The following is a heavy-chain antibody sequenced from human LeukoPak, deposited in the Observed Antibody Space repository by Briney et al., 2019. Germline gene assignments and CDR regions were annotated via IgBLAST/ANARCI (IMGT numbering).Heavy chain of an antibody. CDR1: GFTFSTYN. CDR3: ARGRIPVAGTGPYFDY. V-gene: IGHV3-48*02. D-gene: IGHD6-19*01. CDR2: ISSGSSTF. J-gene: IGHJ4*02. Sequence: GSLRLSCAASGFTFSTYNMNWVRQAPGKGLEWVSYISSGSSTFYYADSVKGRFTISGDNAKNSLYLQMNSLRDEDTAVYYCARGRIPVAGTGPYFDYWGQGTLVTVSS.